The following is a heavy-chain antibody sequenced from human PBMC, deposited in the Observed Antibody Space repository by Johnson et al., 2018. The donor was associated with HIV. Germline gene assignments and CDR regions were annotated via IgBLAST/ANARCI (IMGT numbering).Heavy chain of an antibody. CDR1: GFTFSSYG. CDR3: ARGVTGYSYGT. J-gene: IGHJ3*01. V-gene: IGHV3-33*01. D-gene: IGHD5-18*01. Sequence: QVQLVESRGVLVQPGRSLRLSCAASGFTFSSYGMHWVRQAPGKGLEWVAFIRYDGSNKYYADSVKGRFTISRDNSKNTLYLQMNSRRVEDTAVYYCARGVTGYSYGTWGQGTVVTVSS. CDR2: IRYDGSNK.